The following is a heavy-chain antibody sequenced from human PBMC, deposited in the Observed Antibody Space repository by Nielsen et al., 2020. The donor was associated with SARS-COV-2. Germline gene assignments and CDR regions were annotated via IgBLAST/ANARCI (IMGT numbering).Heavy chain of an antibody. CDR1: GFTFSSHW. CDR2: IKHDGSEQ. J-gene: IGHJ4*02. CDR3: ARDSYIVPTNYYFDY. V-gene: IGHV3-7*01. Sequence: GESLKISCAASGFTFSSHWMSWVRQAPGKGLEWLANIKHDGSEQYYVDSVKGWFTMSRDNAKNLLYLQMNSLRDDDTAVYYCARDSYIVPTNYYFDYWGQGALVTVSS. D-gene: IGHD5-12*01.